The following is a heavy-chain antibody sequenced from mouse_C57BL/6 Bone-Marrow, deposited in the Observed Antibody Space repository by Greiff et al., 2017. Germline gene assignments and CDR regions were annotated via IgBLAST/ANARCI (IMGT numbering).Heavy chain of an antibody. CDR2: IYPGGGYT. CDR1: GYTFTNYW. V-gene: IGHV1-63*01. J-gene: IGHJ1*03. D-gene: IGHD2-4*01. Sequence: QVQLQQSGAELVRPGTSVKMSCKASGYTFTNYWIGWAKQRPGHGLEWIGGIYPGGGYTNYNEKFKGKATLTADKSSSTAYMQFSSLTSEDSAIYYCAREEGDDSWYFDVWGTGTTVTVSS. CDR3: AREEGDDSWYFDV.